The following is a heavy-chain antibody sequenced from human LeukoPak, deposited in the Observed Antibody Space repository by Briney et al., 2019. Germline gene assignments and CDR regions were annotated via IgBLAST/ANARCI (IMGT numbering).Heavy chain of an antibody. CDR3: ARDQSFGAGSYQDY. Sequence: GASVKVSCKASGYTFSNCVISWVRQAPGQGLEWMGWVSNYDRRTNYAQKLQGRVTMTTDTSTSTAYVELRSLRSDDTAVFYCARDQSFGAGSYQDYWGQGTLVTVSS. CDR1: GYTFSNCV. V-gene: IGHV1-18*04. CDR2: VSNYDRRT. D-gene: IGHD3-10*01. J-gene: IGHJ4*02.